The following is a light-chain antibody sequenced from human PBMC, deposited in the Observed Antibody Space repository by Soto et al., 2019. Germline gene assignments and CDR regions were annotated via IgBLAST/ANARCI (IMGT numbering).Light chain of an antibody. CDR3: SSYTTTSTLA. Sequence: QSVLTQPASVSGSPGQSITISCTGTGSDVGTYKYVSWYQQHPGKAPKLMIYEVSNRPSGVSTRFSGSKSGNTASLTISGLQAEDEADYYCSSYTTTSTLAFGGGTKVTVL. V-gene: IGLV2-14*03. CDR2: EVS. CDR1: GSDVGTYKY. J-gene: IGLJ2*01.